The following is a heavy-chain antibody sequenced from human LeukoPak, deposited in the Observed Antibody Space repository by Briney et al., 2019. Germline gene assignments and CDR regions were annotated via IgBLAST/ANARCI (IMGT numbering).Heavy chain of an antibody. Sequence: GGSLRLSCAASGFTFSSYAMSWVRQAPGKGLEWVGVIWYDGTNKYYVDSVKGRFTISRDDSKNTLFLQMSGLRAEDTAVYYCARGANDVAVAGPDGFDIWGQGTMVTVS. J-gene: IGHJ3*02. V-gene: IGHV3-33*08. CDR2: IWYDGTNK. CDR1: GFTFSSYA. CDR3: ARGANDVAVAGPDGFDI. D-gene: IGHD6-19*01.